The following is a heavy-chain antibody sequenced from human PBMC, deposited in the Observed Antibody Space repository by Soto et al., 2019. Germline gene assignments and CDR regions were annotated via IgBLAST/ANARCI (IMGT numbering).Heavy chain of an antibody. V-gene: IGHV4-39*01. CDR1: SGSISVTNVF. CDR3: ARITGRHLDY. CDR2: VDYSGTA. J-gene: IGHJ4*02. D-gene: IGHD1-20*01. Sequence: SETLSLTCTVSSGSISVTNVFWGWVRQPPGKGLEWIGNVDYSGTAYFSPSLATRVTFHVDTSKNQFSLTLYSVTVADTAVYYCARITGRHLDYWGQGILVTVS.